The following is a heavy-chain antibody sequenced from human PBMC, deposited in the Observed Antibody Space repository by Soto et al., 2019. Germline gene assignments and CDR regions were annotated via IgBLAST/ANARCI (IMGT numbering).Heavy chain of an antibody. J-gene: IGHJ4*02. Sequence: QVKLQESGPGLVKPSETLSLTCTVSGGSISSYYWTWIRQPPGKGLEWIGFMYNSGRTHYNPSLKSRVTISLDTSKNQFSLNLRSVTAADTAVYYCASMGYHYGSGSYPLDYWGQGTLVTVSS. CDR1: GGSISSYY. V-gene: IGHV4-59*08. CDR3: ASMGYHYGSGSYPLDY. CDR2: MYNSGRT. D-gene: IGHD3-10*01.